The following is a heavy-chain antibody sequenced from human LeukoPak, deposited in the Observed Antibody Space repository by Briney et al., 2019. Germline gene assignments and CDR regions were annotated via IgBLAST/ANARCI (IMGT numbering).Heavy chain of an antibody. D-gene: IGHD1-26*01. J-gene: IGHJ4*02. Sequence: SGGSLRLSCAASGFTFSSYSMNWVRQAPGKGLEWGAYISSSSSTIYYAESVKGRFTISRDNAKNSLYLQMNSLRDGDTAVYYCARDRVGATVFDHWGQGTLVTVSS. CDR2: ISSSSSTI. CDR1: GFTFSSYS. CDR3: ARDRVGATVFDH. V-gene: IGHV3-48*02.